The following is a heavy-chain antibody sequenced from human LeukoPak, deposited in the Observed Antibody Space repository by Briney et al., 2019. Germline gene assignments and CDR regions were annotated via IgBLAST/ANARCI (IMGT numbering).Heavy chain of an antibody. Sequence: ASVKVSCKASGGTFSSYAISWVRQAPGQGLEWMGRINPNSGGTNYAQKFQGRVTMTRDTSISTAYMELSRLRSDDTAVYYCARGTENLEFDWLLYYFDYWGQGTLVTVSS. D-gene: IGHD3-9*01. J-gene: IGHJ4*02. V-gene: IGHV1-2*06. CDR2: INPNSGGT. CDR3: ARGTENLEFDWLLYYFDY. CDR1: GGTFSSYA.